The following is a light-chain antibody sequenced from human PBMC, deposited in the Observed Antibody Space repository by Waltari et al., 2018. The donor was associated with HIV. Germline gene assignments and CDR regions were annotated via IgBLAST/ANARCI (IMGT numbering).Light chain of an antibody. Sequence: SALTQPASVSGSPGQSIPISCTGPNIYFGSSNIFSWYQQHPGKAPKLMIYEDSKRPSGISNRFSGSKSGNTASLTISGLQAEDEAEYFCCSYAGTITPYVFGIGTKVTVL. V-gene: IGLV2-23*01. CDR3: CSYAGTITPYV. J-gene: IGLJ1*01. CDR1: NIYFGSSNI. CDR2: EDS.